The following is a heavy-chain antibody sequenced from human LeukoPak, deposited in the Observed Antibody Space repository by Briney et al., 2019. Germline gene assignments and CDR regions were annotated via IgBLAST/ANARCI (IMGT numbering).Heavy chain of an antibody. Sequence: PSETLSLTCTVSGGSISSTTFYWGWIRQPPGKGLEWVGSIYYSGTTYYNPSPKSRVTISVDTSKNQFSLKLSSVTAADTAVYYCARPRSGLAHYYFDYWGQGTLVTVSS. J-gene: IGHJ4*02. CDR2: IYYSGTT. V-gene: IGHV4-39*01. D-gene: IGHD6-19*01. CDR3: ARPRSGLAHYYFDY. CDR1: GGSISSTTFY.